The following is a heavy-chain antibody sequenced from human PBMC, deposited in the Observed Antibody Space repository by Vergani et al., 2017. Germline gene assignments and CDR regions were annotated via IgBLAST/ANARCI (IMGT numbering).Heavy chain of an antibody. CDR2: ILPIFGTA. CDR1: GGTFSSYA. D-gene: IGHD2-2*01. J-gene: IGHJ5*02. CDR3: ARDIGGYCSRSSCDLDYWFDP. Sequence: QVQLVKSGAEVKKPGSSVKVSCKASGGTFSSYAISWVRQAPGQGLEWMGGILPIFGTANYAQKFQGRVTMTADESTGTAYVELSSLRAEDTAVYYCARDIGGYCSRSSCDLDYWFDPWGQGTLVTVSS. V-gene: IGHV1-69*01.